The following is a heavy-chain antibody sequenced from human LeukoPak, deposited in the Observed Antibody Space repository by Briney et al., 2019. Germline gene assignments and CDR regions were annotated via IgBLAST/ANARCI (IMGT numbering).Heavy chain of an antibody. V-gene: IGHV3-7*01. Sequence: GGSLRLSCVASGFSFSDHWMNWFRQAPGKGLEWVATIKKDGSEQYYVDSMKGRLTISRDNAKNSVYLQIHNLRAEDTAVYYCARDLGWLQSDYWGQGALVTVSS. CDR2: IKKDGSEQ. CDR1: GFSFSDHW. CDR3: ARDLGWLQSDY. J-gene: IGHJ4*02. D-gene: IGHD5-24*01.